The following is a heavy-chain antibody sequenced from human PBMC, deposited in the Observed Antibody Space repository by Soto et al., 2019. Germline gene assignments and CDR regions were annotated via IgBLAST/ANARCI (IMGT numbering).Heavy chain of an antibody. CDR1: GYTFTSYA. J-gene: IGHJ4*02. Sequence: QVQLVQSGAEVKKPGASVKVSCKASGYTFTSYAMHWVRQAPGXRLEWMGWINAGNGNTKYSQKFQGRXTITRDTXXXXXXXXXXXXXXXXXXXXXXXXXXXXXXGGHDYWGQGTLVTVSS. V-gene: IGHV1-3*01. CDR3: XXXXXXXXGGHDY. CDR2: INAGNGNT. D-gene: IGHD3-16*01.